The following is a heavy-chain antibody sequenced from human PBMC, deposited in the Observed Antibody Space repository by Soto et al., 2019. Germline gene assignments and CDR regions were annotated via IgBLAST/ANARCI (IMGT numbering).Heavy chain of an antibody. J-gene: IGHJ4*02. D-gene: IGHD2-15*01. V-gene: IGHV3-74*01. CDR3: VRGAEGSWAWWLTH. CDR1: GFTFSSFW. CDR2: INSDGSAS. Sequence: EVQLAESGGGLVQPGGSLRLSCAASGFTFSSFWMHWVRQGPGEGLVWVSRINSDGSASSYAGSVKGRFTISRDNAKNTLYLQMDSLRVEDTAVYYCVRGAEGSWAWWLTHWGQGTLVTVSP.